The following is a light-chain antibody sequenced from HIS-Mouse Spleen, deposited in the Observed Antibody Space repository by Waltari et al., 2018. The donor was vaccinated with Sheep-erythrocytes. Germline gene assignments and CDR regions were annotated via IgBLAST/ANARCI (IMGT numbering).Light chain of an antibody. V-gene: IGLV2-23*01. J-gene: IGLJ3*02. CDR1: SSDVGSYNL. Sequence: QSALTQPRSVSGSPGQSVTISCTGTSSDVGSYNLVSWYQQHPGKAPNLMIYEGSQRPSGVSNRFSGSKSGNTASLTISGLQAEDEADYYCCSYAGSSTPWVFGGGTKLTVL. CDR2: EGS. CDR3: CSYAGSSTPWV.